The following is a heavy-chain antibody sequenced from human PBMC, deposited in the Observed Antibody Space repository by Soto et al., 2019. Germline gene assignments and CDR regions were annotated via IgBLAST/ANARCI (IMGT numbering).Heavy chain of an antibody. D-gene: IGHD4-17*01. CDR2: IKQDGSEK. CDR3: ARERYDYGDYRSGLGYLQH. J-gene: IGHJ1*01. V-gene: IGHV3-7*01. CDR1: GFTFSSYW. Sequence: EVQLVESGGGLVQPGGSLRLSCAASGFTFSSYWMSWVRQAPGKGLEWVANIKQDGSEKYYVDSVKGRFTISRDKANNSPYLQMNSRRADDTSVYYCARERYDYGDYRSGLGYLQHWGQGTLVNVSS.